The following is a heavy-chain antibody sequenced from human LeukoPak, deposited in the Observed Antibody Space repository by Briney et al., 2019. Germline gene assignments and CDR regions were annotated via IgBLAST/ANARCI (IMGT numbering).Heavy chain of an antibody. CDR3: ARDPRVEYCTGTGCHVGYNYFDP. V-gene: IGHV3-7*03. CDR1: ASAFNFGDYL. D-gene: IGHD2-8*02. CDR2: IRRASSAK. Sequence: PAVTLRLSFSASASAFNFGDYLMNCPRQAPGKVLGMDPNIRRASSAKSYVGSVKGRLTMSRANAKNDLYLQMNRLTAGDTAVYYCARDPRVEYCTGTGCHVGYNYFDPWGQGTLVSVSS. J-gene: IGHJ5*02.